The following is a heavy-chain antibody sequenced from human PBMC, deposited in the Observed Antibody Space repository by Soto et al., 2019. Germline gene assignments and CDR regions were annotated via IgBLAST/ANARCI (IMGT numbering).Heavy chain of an antibody. CDR2: IYYSGST. D-gene: IGHD3-10*01. CDR1: GGSISSSSYY. J-gene: IGHJ3*02. Sequence: QLQLQESGPGLVKPSETLSLTCTVSGGSISSSSYYWGWIRQPPGKGLEWIGSIYYSGSTYYNPSLKGRVTISADTSKNQCSLKLSSVTAADTAVYYCAGRITMVRGADNDAFDIWGQGTMVTVSS. CDR3: AGRITMVRGADNDAFDI. V-gene: IGHV4-39*01.